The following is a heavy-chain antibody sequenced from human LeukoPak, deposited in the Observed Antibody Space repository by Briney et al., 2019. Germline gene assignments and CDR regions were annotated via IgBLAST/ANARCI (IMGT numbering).Heavy chain of an antibody. Sequence: SETLSLTCTVSGGSISSSSYYWGWIRQPPGKGLEWIGSIHYSGSTYYNPSLESRVTISVDTSKNQFSLKLSSVTAADTAVYYCATSGWYLLPGVYWGQGTLVTVSS. CDR2: IHYSGST. V-gene: IGHV4-39*01. J-gene: IGHJ4*02. CDR1: GGSISSSSYY. CDR3: ATSGWYLLPGVY. D-gene: IGHD6-19*01.